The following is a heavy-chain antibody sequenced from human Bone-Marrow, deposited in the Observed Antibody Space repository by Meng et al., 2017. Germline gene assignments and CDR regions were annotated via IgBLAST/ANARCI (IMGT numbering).Heavy chain of an antibody. CDR1: GASVSSGYW. D-gene: IGHD6-19*01. V-gene: IGHV4-4*02. CDR3: AASPGWWRIDS. J-gene: IGHJ4*02. Sequence: QVHLQESGPGLVKPSGTLALPCGASGASVSSGYWWTWVRQPPGKGLEWIGEFHHSGTTNYNPSLRSRVTISVDTSKNQFSLRLTSVTAADTAVYYCAASPGWWRIDSWGQGTLVTVSS. CDR2: FHHSGTT.